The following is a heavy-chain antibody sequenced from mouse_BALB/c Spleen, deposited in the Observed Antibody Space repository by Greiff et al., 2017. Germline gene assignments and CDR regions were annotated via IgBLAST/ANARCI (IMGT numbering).Heavy chain of an antibody. CDR2: IYPGNSDT. CDR3: TRGGITTVVAHFDY. V-gene: IGHV1-5*01. D-gene: IGHD1-1*01. CDR1: GYTFTSYW. J-gene: IGHJ2*01. Sequence: EVQLQESGTVLARPGASVKMSCKASGYTFTSYWMHWVKQRPGQGLEWIGAIYPGNSDTSYNQKFKGKAKLTAVTSTSTAYMELSSLTNEDSAVYYCTRGGITTVVAHFDYWGQGTTRTVSS.